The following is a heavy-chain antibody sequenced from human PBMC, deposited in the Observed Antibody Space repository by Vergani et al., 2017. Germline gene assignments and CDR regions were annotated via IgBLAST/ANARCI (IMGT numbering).Heavy chain of an antibody. D-gene: IGHD3-10*01. Sequence: QIQLQESGPGLVKPSETLSLTCSVYGYSNSRGFYWAWIRQTPEKGLEWIGGMFHTGEASNSPSLQSRVAFSMDTSKNQFSLQLTSVTAADTAVYFCGVIMVRSPRPDNWFDSWGRGTLVTVSS. CDR1: GYSNSRGFY. V-gene: IGHV4-38-2*02. CDR2: MFHTGEA. J-gene: IGHJ5*01. CDR3: GVIMVRSPRPDNWFDS.